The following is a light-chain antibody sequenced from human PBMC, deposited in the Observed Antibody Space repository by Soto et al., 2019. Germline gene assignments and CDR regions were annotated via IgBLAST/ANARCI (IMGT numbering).Light chain of an antibody. CDR2: RNN. CDR3: AAWDDSLSGVV. V-gene: IGLV1-47*01. J-gene: IGLJ2*01. Sequence: QSVLTQPPSASGTPGQRVTISCSGSSSNIGRNYVYWYQQLPGTAPKLLIYRNNQRPSGVPDQFSGSKSSTSASLAISGPRSEDEADYYCAAWDDSLSGVVFGGGTKVTVL. CDR1: SSNIGRNY.